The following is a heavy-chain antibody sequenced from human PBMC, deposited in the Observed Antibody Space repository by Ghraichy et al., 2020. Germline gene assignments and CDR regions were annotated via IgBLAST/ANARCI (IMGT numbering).Heavy chain of an antibody. Sequence: SETLSLTCTVSGDSLNNYYWSWIRQAPGKGLEWIGSIYHNGRTKYNPSLKSRVTMSVDTSKNQFSLSLKSVTAADTAVFYCARDQEWRASSSGFDPWGQGTLVSVSP. D-gene: IGHD2-2*01. CDR2: IYHNGRT. CDR3: ARDQEWRASSSGFDP. V-gene: IGHV4-59*01. CDR1: GDSLNNYY. J-gene: IGHJ5*02.